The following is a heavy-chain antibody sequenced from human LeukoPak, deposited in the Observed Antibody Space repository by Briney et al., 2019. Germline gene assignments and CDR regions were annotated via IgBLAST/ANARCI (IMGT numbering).Heavy chain of an antibody. V-gene: IGHV3-48*04. CDR1: GFTLSSYS. CDR3: ARLRGYGYHYSGMDV. Sequence: GGSLRLSCAASGFTLSSYSMNWVRQAPGKGLEWVSYITSSSTIYYVDSVKGRFTISRDNAKNSLYLQMNSLRAEDTAAYYCARLRGYGYHYSGMDVWGQGTTVTVSS. CDR2: ITSSSTI. D-gene: IGHD3-16*01. J-gene: IGHJ6*02.